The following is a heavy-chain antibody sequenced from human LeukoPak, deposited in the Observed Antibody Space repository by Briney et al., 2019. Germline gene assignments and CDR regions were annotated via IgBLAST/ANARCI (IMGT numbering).Heavy chain of an antibody. D-gene: IGHD3-3*01. J-gene: IGHJ4*02. V-gene: IGHV1-2*02. Sequence: ASVKVSCKASGYTFTGYYMHWVRQAPGQGLEWMGWINPNSGGTNYAQKFQGRVTMTRDTSISTAYVELSRLRSDDTAVYYCARGRAYDFWSGYSPAYDRYYFDYWGQGTLVTVSS. CDR3: ARGRAYDFWSGYSPAYDRYYFDY. CDR2: INPNSGGT. CDR1: GYTFTGYY.